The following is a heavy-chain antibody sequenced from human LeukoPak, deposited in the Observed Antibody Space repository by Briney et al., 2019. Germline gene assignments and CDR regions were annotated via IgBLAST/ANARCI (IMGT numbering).Heavy chain of an antibody. V-gene: IGHV1-8*01. J-gene: IGHJ5*02. Sequence: GASVKVSCKASGYTFTSYDINWVRQATGQGLEWMGWINPNSGNTGYAQKFQGRVTMTRNTSISTAYMELSSLRSEDTAVYYCARTGSSWYGWFDPWGQGTLVTVSS. CDR1: GYTFTSYD. D-gene: IGHD6-13*01. CDR2: INPNSGNT. CDR3: ARTGSSWYGWFDP.